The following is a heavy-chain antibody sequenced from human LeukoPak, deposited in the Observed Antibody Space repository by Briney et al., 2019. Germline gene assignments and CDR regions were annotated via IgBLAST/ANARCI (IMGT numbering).Heavy chain of an antibody. CDR3: AKLYSNYYGSGSLFQH. J-gene: IGHJ1*01. D-gene: IGHD3-10*01. V-gene: IGHV3-23*01. CDR1: GXTFSLYE. CDR2: ISGSGGST. Sequence: GGSLRLSCAASGXTFSLYEMTWVRQAPGKGLEWVSAISGSGGSTYFADSVKGRFTISRDNSKNTLYLQMNSLRAEDTAVYYCAKLYSNYYGSGSLFQHWGQGTLVTVSS.